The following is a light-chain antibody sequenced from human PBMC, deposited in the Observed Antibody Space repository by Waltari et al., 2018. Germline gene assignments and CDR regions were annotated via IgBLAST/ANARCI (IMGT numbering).Light chain of an antibody. CDR1: QSVSSTY. V-gene: IGKV3-20*01. CDR3: QQYDGSPHT. CDR2: ASS. J-gene: IGKJ1*01. Sequence: EIVLTQSPGTLSMSPGEGATLSCRASQSVSSTYIAWYQQRPGQAPRLLIYASSSRATGIPDRFSGSGSATDFTLTISRRGPEDFAVYYCQQYDGSPHTFGQGTKVEMK.